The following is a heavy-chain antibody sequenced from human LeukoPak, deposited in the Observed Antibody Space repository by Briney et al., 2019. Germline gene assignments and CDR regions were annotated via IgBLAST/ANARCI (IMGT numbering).Heavy chain of an antibody. CDR3: AKTLGYCSGGSCYSGVIDY. CDR1: GFTFSSYC. D-gene: IGHD2-15*01. J-gene: IGHJ4*02. V-gene: IGHV3-23*01. Sequence: GGSLRLSCAASGFTFSSYCMSWVRQAPGKGLEWVSAISGSGGSTYYADSMKGRFTISRDNSKNTLYLQMNSLRAEDTAVYYCAKTLGYCSGGSCYSGVIDYWGQGTLVTVSS. CDR2: ISGSGGST.